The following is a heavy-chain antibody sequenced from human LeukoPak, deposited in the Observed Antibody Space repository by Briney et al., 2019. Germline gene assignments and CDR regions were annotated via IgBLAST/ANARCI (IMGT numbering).Heavy chain of an antibody. D-gene: IGHD5-24*01. CDR3: AREGGDGYNYFDY. J-gene: IGHJ4*02. V-gene: IGHV1-2*02. Sequence: ASVKVSCKASGYTFTGYYMHWVRQAPGQGLEWMGWINPNSGGTNYAQKFQGRVTMTRDTSISTAYMELSRLRSDDTAVYYCAREGGDGYNYFDYWGQRTLVTVSS. CDR1: GYTFTGYY. CDR2: INPNSGGT.